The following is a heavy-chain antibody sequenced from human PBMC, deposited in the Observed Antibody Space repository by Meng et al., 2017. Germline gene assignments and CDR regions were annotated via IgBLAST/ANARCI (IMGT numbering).Heavy chain of an antibody. Sequence: GESLKISCAASGFTFSSYAMSWVRQAPGKGLEWVSAISGSGGSTYYADSVKGRFTISRDNSKNTLYLQMNSLRAEDTAVYYCAKGVIGVGVAATPVYFDYWGQGTLVTVSS. CDR1: GFTFSSYA. CDR2: ISGSGGST. CDR3: AKGVIGVGVAATPVYFDY. J-gene: IGHJ4*02. D-gene: IGHD2-15*01. V-gene: IGHV3-23*01.